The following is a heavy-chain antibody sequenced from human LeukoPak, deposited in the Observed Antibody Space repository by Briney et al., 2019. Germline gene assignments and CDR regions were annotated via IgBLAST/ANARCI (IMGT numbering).Heavy chain of an antibody. CDR3: AKELFMDY. CDR2: ISYDGSNK. V-gene: IGHV3-30*18. CDR1: GFTFSSYG. J-gene: IGHJ4*02. Sequence: TGGSLRLSCAASGFTFSSYGIHWVRQAPGKGLEWVAVISYDGSNKYYADSVKGRFTISRDNSKNTLYLQMNSLRAEDTAVYYCAKELFMDYWGQGTLVTVSS. D-gene: IGHD2-15*01.